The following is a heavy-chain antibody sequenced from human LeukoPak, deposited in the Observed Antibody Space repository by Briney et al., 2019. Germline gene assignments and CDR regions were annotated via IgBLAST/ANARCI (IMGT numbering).Heavy chain of an antibody. J-gene: IGHJ3*02. CDR3: ARDDMEEADVFDI. V-gene: IGHV1-18*01. Sequence: GASVKVSCKASGYTFTNYGLSWVRQAPGQGLEWMGWISPYNGNTNYAQKFQGRVTMTTDTSTSTAYMELRSLRSGDTAVYYCARDDMEEADVFDIWGQGTIVIVSS. CDR2: ISPYNGNT. CDR1: GYTFTNYG. D-gene: IGHD3-9*01.